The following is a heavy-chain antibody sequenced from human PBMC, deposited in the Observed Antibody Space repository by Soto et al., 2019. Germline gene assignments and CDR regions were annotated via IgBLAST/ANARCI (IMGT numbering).Heavy chain of an antibody. J-gene: IGHJ6*02. CDR2: INHSGST. V-gene: IGHV4-34*01. Sequence: ASETLSLTCAVYGGSFSGYYWSWIRQPPGKGLEWIGEINHSGSTNYNPSLKSRVTISVDTSKNQFSLKLSSVTAADTAVYYCARGGARITIFGVVNNYYYSGMDVWGQGTTVTVSS. CDR3: ARGGARITIFGVVNNYYYSGMDV. D-gene: IGHD3-3*01. CDR1: GGSFSGYY.